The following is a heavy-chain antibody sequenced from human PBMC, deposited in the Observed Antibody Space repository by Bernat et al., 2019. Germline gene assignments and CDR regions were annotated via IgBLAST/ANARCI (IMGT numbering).Heavy chain of an antibody. CDR3: AGDSAGSCTGGVCYNSLNCYYYYMDV. Sequence: QVQLVESGGGVVQPGRSLRLSCAASGFTFSSYGMHWVRQAPGKGLEWVAVIWYDGSDKYYADSVKGRFTISRDNSKNTLYLQMNTLRAEDTAVFYCAGDSAGSCTGGVCYNSLNCYYYYMDVWGKGTTVTVSS. J-gene: IGHJ6*03. V-gene: IGHV3-33*01. D-gene: IGHD2-8*02. CDR2: IWYDGSDK. CDR1: GFTFSSYG.